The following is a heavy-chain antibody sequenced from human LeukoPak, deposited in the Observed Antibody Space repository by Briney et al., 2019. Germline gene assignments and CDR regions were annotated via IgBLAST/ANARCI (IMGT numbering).Heavy chain of an antibody. CDR2: INPNSGGT. J-gene: IGHJ4*02. Sequence: GASVKVSCKASGYSFTDKYMHWVRQAPGQGLEWMGWINPNSGGTNYAQKFQGRVTMTTDTSMSTAYMELSRLTSDDTAVYYCARDLSPGVNTAMDPTDYWGQGTLVTVSS. CDR3: ARDLSPGVNTAMDPTDY. V-gene: IGHV1-2*02. D-gene: IGHD5-18*01. CDR1: GYSFTDKY.